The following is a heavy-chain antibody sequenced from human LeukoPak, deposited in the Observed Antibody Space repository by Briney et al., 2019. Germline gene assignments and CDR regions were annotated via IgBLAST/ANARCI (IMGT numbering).Heavy chain of an antibody. D-gene: IGHD3-22*01. Sequence: SETLSLTCTVSGGSISTYYWNWVRQPPGKGLEWIAYIYYGGSTNYNPSLKSRVTMSVDTSSDQYSLKLSSVTAADTAVYYCARGRSPYDSSAAFDIWGQGTMVTVSS. CDR1: GGSISTYY. CDR3: ARGRSPYDSSAAFDI. V-gene: IGHV4-59*01. CDR2: IYYGGST. J-gene: IGHJ3*02.